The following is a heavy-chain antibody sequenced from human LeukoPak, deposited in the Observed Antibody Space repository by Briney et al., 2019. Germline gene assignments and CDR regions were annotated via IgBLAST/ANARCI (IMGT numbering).Heavy chain of an antibody. D-gene: IGHD5-18*01. V-gene: IGHV3-64*01. CDR1: GFTFSSYA. CDR3: AGGYSYGYWHQLRMDY. J-gene: IGHJ4*02. CDR2: ISSNGGST. Sequence: PGGSLRLSCAASGFTFSSYAMHWVRQAPGKGLEYVSTISSNGGSTYYANSVKGRFTISRDNSKNTLYLQMGSLRAEDMAVYYCAGGYSYGYWHQLRMDYWGQGTLVTVSS.